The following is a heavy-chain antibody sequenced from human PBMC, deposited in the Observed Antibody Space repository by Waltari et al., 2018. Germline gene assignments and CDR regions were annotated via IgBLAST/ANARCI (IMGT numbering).Heavy chain of an antibody. J-gene: IGHJ6*03. CDR2: ISAYNGNT. CDR3: ARLRLRAYYYYYRDV. V-gene: IGHV1-18*01. D-gene: IGHD5-12*01. Sequence: QVQLVQSGAEVKKPGASVKVPCKASGYTFTSYGISWVRQAPGQGLEWMGWISAYNGNTNYAQKLQGRVTMTTDTTTSTAYMELRSLRSDDTAVYYCARLRLRAYYYYYRDVWGKGTTVTVSS. CDR1: GYTFTSYG.